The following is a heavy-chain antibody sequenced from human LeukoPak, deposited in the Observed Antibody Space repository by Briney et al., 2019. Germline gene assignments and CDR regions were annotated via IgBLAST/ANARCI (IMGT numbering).Heavy chain of an antibody. CDR1: GYTFTAYP. Sequence: ASVKVSCKASGYTFTAYPLNWVRQAPGQGLEWMGRINPNSGDTNYAQKFQGRVTMTRDTSISTAYMELSRLRSGDTAVYYCARDYCGGDCFPDYWGQGTLVTVSS. CDR2: INPNSGDT. J-gene: IGHJ4*02. D-gene: IGHD2-21*02. CDR3: ARDYCGGDCFPDY. V-gene: IGHV1-2*06.